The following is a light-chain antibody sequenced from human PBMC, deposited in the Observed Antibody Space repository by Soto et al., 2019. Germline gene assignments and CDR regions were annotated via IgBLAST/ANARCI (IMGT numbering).Light chain of an antibody. CDR1: SSDVGGYNY. J-gene: IGLJ2*01. CDR3: SSYAGSNNLV. Sequence: QSVLTQPPSASGSPGQSVTISCTGTSSDVGGYNYVSWYQQHPGKAPKLMIYEVSKRPSGVPDRFSGSKSGNTAPLTVSGLQAEDEADYYCSSYAGSNNLVFGGGTKLTVL. CDR2: EVS. V-gene: IGLV2-8*01.